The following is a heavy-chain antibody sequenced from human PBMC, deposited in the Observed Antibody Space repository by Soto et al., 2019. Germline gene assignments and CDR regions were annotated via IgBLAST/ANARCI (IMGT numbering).Heavy chain of an antibody. CDR1: GGSISSGGYY. V-gene: IGHV4-31*03. CDR3: ARLIAVRGGSYYYGMDV. J-gene: IGHJ6*02. CDR2: IYYSGTT. Sequence: PSETLSLTCTVSGGSISSGGYYWSWIRQHPGKDLEWIGYIYYSGTTHYNPSLKSRVTISVDTSRNQFSLKLSSVTAADTAVYYCARLIAVRGGSYYYGMDVWGQGTPVTVSS. D-gene: IGHD6-19*01.